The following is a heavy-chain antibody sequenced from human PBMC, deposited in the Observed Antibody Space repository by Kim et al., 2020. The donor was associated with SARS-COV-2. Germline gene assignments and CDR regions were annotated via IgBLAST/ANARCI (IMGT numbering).Heavy chain of an antibody. CDR1: GGTFSSYA. J-gene: IGHJ4*02. D-gene: IGHD3-9*01. Sequence: SVKVSCKASGGTFSSYAISWVRQAPRQGLEWMGGIIPIFGTANYAQKFQGRVTITADESTSTAYMELSSLRSEDTAVYYCARDPHILTGPYYFDYWGQGTLVTVSS. CDR2: IIPIFGTA. CDR3: ARDPHILTGPYYFDY. V-gene: IGHV1-69*13.